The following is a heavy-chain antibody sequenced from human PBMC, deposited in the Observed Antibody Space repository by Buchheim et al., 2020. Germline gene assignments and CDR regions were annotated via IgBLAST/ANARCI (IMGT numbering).Heavy chain of an antibody. J-gene: IGHJ4*02. CDR1: GFNFRSDG. D-gene: IGHD2-2*01. CDR2: ISFDGSIE. V-gene: IGHV3-30*18. CDR3: AKPGRTSALFEN. Sequence: QVQLVESGGGVVQPGRSLRLSCAASGFNFRSDGMHWVRQAPGKGLEWVAVISFDGSIEYYADSVKGRFTISRDNSKNTLYLQMNSLRAEDSAVYYCAKPGRTSALFENWGQGT.